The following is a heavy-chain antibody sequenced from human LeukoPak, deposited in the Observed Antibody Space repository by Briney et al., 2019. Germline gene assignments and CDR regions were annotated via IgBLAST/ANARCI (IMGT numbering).Heavy chain of an antibody. CDR1: GFIFDDYS. V-gene: IGHV4-59*01. J-gene: IGHJ4*02. Sequence: GSLRLSCAASGFIFDDYSMHWVRQPPGRGLEWIGYIYYSGSTNYNPSLKSRVTISVDTSKNQFSLKLSSVTAADTAVYYCARGYSSSSYYFDHWGQGTLVTVSS. CDR3: ARGYSSSSYYFDH. CDR2: IYYSGST. D-gene: IGHD6-6*01.